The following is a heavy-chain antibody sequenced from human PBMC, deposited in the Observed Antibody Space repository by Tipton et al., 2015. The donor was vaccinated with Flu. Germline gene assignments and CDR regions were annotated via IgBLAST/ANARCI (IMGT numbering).Heavy chain of an antibody. CDR1: GYSFTSYW. V-gene: IGHV5-51*01. Sequence: QLVQSGAEVKKPGESLRISCKGSGYSFTSYWIGWVRQMPGKGLEWMGIIYPGDSDIRYSPSFQGQVTISADKSISTAYLQWSSLKASDTAMYCCARSLYCSGGSCYSYYYYGMDVWGQGTTVTVSS. CDR3: ARSLYCSGGSCYSYYYYGMDV. J-gene: IGHJ6*02. D-gene: IGHD2-15*01. CDR2: IYPGDSDI.